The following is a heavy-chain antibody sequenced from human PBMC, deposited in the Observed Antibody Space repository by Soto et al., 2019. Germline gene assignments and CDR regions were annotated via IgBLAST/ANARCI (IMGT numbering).Heavy chain of an antibody. V-gene: IGHV1-18*01. D-gene: IGHD5-18*01. J-gene: IGHJ3*02. CDR3: ARDVDTAVATRAFDI. Sequence: QVQLVQSGAEVKKPGASVKVSCKASGYTFTTYGISWVRQAPGQGLEWMGWISAYNGDTNYAQNLQGRVTMTTETSTSTAYMELRSLRSDDTAVYYCARDVDTAVATRAFDIWGQGTMVTVSS. CDR2: ISAYNGDT. CDR1: GYTFTTYG.